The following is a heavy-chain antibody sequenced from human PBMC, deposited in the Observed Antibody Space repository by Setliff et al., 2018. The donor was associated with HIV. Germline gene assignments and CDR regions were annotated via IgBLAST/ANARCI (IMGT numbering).Heavy chain of an antibody. CDR2: INAGNGNT. D-gene: IGHD6-6*01. Sequence: GASVKVSCKASGGTFSSYAISWVRQAPGQGLEWMGWINAGNGNTKYSQEFQGRVTITRDTSASTAYMELTSLTSDDTAVYYCAREVAARPYFDFWGQGTLVTVSS. CDR3: AREVAARPYFDF. V-gene: IGHV1-3*01. CDR1: GGTFSSYA. J-gene: IGHJ4*02.